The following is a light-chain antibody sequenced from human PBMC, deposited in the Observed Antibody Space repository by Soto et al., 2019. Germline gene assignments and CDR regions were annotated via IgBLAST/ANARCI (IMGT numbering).Light chain of an antibody. J-gene: IGLJ2*01. Sequence: QSALTLPASVSGSPGQSITISCTGTSSDVGGYNYVSWYQQHPGKAPKLMIYDVSNRPSGVSNRFSGSKSGNTASLTISGLQAEDEADYYCSSYTSRSTLVFGGGTKVTVL. CDR2: DVS. CDR1: SSDVGGYNY. V-gene: IGLV2-14*01. CDR3: SSYTSRSTLV.